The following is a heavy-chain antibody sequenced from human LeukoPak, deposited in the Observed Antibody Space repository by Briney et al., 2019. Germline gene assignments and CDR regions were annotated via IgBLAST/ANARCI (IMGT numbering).Heavy chain of an antibody. J-gene: IGHJ4*02. CDR3: AAWGIGSPYVY. D-gene: IGHD3-16*01. Sequence: GGSLRLSCAASGFTFSGHWMSWVRQAPGKGLEWVANIRQDGGEEYYVDSVRGRFTISRDNAKNSLYLQMNSLTDEDTAVYYCAAWGIGSPYVYWGQGTLVTVSS. CDR1: GFTFSGHW. V-gene: IGHV3-7*01. CDR2: IRQDGGEE.